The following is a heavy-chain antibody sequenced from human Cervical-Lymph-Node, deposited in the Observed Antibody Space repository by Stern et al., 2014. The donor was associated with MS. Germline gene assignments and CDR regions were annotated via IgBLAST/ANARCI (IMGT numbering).Heavy chain of an antibody. Sequence: VQLVESGGGVVQPGRSLRLSCAASGFTFSTYGIHWVRQAPGKGLEWVAVIWYDGSKKYYADSVKGRFNIARDNYKNTVYLQMNSLRAEDTAVYYCARDLRGSLDPWGQGTLVTVSS. J-gene: IGHJ5*02. CDR3: ARDLRGSLDP. CDR1: GFTFSTYG. D-gene: IGHD3-10*01. V-gene: IGHV3-33*01. CDR2: IWYDGSKK.